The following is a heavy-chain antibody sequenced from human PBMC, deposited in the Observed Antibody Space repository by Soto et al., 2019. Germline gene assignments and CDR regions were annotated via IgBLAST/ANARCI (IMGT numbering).Heavy chain of an antibody. CDR2: IYYSGST. CDR1: GGSISSSSLH. D-gene: IGHD6-13*01. Sequence: QLQLQESGPGLVKPSETLSLTCTVSGGSISSSSLHWGWIRQPPGKGLEWIGSIYYSGSTYYSPSLKSRVTXPXXXSXXQFSLKLSSVTAADTAVYYCARRERAAGTDWWFDPWGQGTLVTVSS. CDR3: ARRERAAGTDWWFDP. J-gene: IGHJ5*02. V-gene: IGHV4-39*01.